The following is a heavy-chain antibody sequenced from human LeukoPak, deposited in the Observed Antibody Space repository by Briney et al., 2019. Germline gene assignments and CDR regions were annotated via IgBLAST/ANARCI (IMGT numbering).Heavy chain of an antibody. CDR1: GYTFTRSA. V-gene: IGHV7-4-1*02. Sequence: ASVKVSCKASGYTFTRSAMNWVRQAPGQGLEWMGWINTNTGNPTYAQGFTGRFVFSLDTSVSTAYLQISSLKAEDTAVYYCARDLYTAMADYWGQGTLVTVSS. D-gene: IGHD5-18*01. J-gene: IGHJ4*02. CDR2: INTNTGNP. CDR3: ARDLYTAMADY.